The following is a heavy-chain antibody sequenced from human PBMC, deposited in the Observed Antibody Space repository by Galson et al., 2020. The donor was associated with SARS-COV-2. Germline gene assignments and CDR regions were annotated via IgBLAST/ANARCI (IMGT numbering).Heavy chain of an antibody. CDR1: GGSFRTSSYS. CDR2: IYYSGTT. Sequence: EPLSPTFSVPGGSFRTSSYSWAWILQPPGKGLAWMGSIYYSGTTYYNPSLWSRLTISVDTSENQFSLNLSSVSAADTAVYYCARLYRYYNSSGYLYYWGQRTLVTVSS. CDR3: ARLYRYYNSSGYLYY. D-gene: IGHD3-22*01. V-gene: IGHV4-39*01. J-gene: IGHJ4*02.